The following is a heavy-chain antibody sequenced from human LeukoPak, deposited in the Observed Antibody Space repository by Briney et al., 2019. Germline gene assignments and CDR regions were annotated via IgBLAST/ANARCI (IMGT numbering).Heavy chain of an antibody. Sequence: GASVKVSCKASGYTFTDYYMHWVRQAPGQGLEWMGWISPNSGGTNYAQKFQGRVTTTRDTSISTAYMELSRLRSDDTAVYYCARDYVGDNWFDPWGQGTLVTVSS. CDR2: ISPNSGGT. V-gene: IGHV1-2*02. D-gene: IGHD3-16*01. CDR1: GYTFTDYY. CDR3: ARDYVGDNWFDP. J-gene: IGHJ5*02.